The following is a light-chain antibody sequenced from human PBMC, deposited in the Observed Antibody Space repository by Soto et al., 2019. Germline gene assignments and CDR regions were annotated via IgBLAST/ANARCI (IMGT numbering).Light chain of an antibody. CDR1: QSVLYSSNNKNY. J-gene: IGKJ4*01. CDR2: WAS. V-gene: IGKV4-1*01. CDR3: QQYYSTPQT. Sequence: DIVMTQSPDSLAVSLGERATINCKSSQSVLYSSNNKNYLACYQQKPGQPPKLLIYWASTRESGVPDRFSGSGSGTDFTLTISSLQAEDVAVYYCQQYYSTPQTFGGGTKVEIK.